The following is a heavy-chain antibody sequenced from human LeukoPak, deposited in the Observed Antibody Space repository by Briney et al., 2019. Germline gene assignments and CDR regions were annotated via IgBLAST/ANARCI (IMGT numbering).Heavy chain of an antibody. CDR2: INPNTGGT. J-gene: IGHJ4*02. CDR1: GYTFSGYY. Sequence: GASVKVSCKASGYTFSGYYAHWVRQAPGHGLEWMGWINPNTGGTTYAQKFQGRVTMTRDTSISTAYMELSRLRSDDTAVYYCARDYHDSSGHTYYFDNWGQGTLVTVSS. V-gene: IGHV1-2*02. CDR3: ARDYHDSSGHTYYFDN. D-gene: IGHD3-22*01.